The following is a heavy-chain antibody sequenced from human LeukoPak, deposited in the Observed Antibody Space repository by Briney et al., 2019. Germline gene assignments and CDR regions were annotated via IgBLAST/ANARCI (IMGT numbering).Heavy chain of an antibody. CDR1: GYTFTGYY. J-gene: IGHJ6*02. Sequence: ASVKVSCKASGYTFTGYYMHWVRQAPGQGLEWMGWINPNSGGTNYAQKFQGRVTMTRDTSISTAYMELSRLRSDDTAVYYCARGYGSGSYYSRYGMDVWSQGTTVTVSS. D-gene: IGHD3-10*01. V-gene: IGHV1-2*02. CDR2: INPNSGGT. CDR3: ARGYGSGSYYSRYGMDV.